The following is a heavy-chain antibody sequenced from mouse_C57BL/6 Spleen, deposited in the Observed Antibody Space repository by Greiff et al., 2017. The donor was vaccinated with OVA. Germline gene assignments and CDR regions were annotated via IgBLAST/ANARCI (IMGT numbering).Heavy chain of an antibody. J-gene: IGHJ4*01. Sequence: EVMLVESGGGLVQPGGSMKLSCVASGFTFSNYWMNWVRQSPEKGLEWVAQIRLKSDNYATHYAESVKGRFTISRDDSKSSVYLQMNNLRAEDTGIYYCTGEGYDGYYHYAMDYWGQGTSVTVSS. CDR1: GFTFSNYW. D-gene: IGHD2-3*01. CDR2: IRLKSDNYAT. V-gene: IGHV6-3*01. CDR3: TGEGYDGYYHYAMDY.